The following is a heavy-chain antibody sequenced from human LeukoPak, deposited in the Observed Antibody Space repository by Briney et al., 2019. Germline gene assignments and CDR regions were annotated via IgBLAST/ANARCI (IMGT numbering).Heavy chain of an antibody. CDR2: ISWYSGSI. CDR1: GFTFDDYA. D-gene: IGHD1-26*01. J-gene: IGHJ4*02. V-gene: IGHV3-9*03. CDR3: ARRSDKSGYFDY. Sequence: GRSLRLSCAASGFTFDDYAMHWVRQAPGKGLEWVAGISWYSGSIGYADSVKGRFTISRDNAKNSLYLQLNSLRAEDMALYYCARRSDKSGYFDYWGQGTLVTVSS.